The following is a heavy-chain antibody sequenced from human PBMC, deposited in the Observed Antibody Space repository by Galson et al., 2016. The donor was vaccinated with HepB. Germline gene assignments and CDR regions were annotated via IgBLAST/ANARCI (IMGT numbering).Heavy chain of an antibody. CDR2: ISPDDGFT. Sequence: SVKVSCKASGCIFTSYLIHWVRQAPGQGAEWMGRISPDDGFTTSAQSFQGRLTISRDTSTSTVYMELGSLRSEDTAVYYCARELGGSYYFDYWGQGTLVTVSS. V-gene: IGHV1-46*01. CDR3: ARELGGSYYFDY. CDR1: GCIFTSYL. J-gene: IGHJ4*02. D-gene: IGHD1-26*01.